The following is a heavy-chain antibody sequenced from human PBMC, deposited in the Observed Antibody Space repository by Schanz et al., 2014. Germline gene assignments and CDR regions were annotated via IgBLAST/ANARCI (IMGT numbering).Heavy chain of an antibody. CDR3: VSSGSYSSYAF. Sequence: QVQLVESGGGVVQPGRSLRLSCAASGFTFSDAWMSWVRQAPGKGLEWISYIGSSSSRIDHADSVKGRFTISRDNAKNSLYLQMNSLRAEDTAVYHCVSSGSYSSYAFWGQGTLVTVSS. V-gene: IGHV3-11*04. D-gene: IGHD3-10*01. CDR1: GFTFSDAW. CDR2: IGSSSSRI. J-gene: IGHJ4*02.